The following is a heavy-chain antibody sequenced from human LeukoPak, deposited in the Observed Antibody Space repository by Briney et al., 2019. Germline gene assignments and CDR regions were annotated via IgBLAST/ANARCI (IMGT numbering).Heavy chain of an antibody. J-gene: IGHJ5*02. V-gene: IGHV1-2*02. D-gene: IGHD6-13*01. Sequence: ASVKVSCKASGYTFSGYYMDWVRQAPGQGLEWMGWINPNSGGTNYAQKFQGRVTMTRDTSISTAYMELSRLRSDDTAVYYCAREKEQQLVRGWFDPWGQGTLVTVSS. CDR3: AREKEQQLVRGWFDP. CDR1: GYTFSGYY. CDR2: INPNSGGT.